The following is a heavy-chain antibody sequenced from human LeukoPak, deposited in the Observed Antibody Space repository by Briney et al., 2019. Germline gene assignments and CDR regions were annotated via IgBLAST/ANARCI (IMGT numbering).Heavy chain of an antibody. V-gene: IGHV1-46*01. CDR3: ARVGEGYCSGGSCPFDY. D-gene: IGHD2-15*01. CDR1: GYTFTSYY. Sequence: ASVKVSCKASGYTFTSYYMHWVRQASGQGLEWMGIINPSGGSTSYAQKFQGRVTMTRDTSTSTVYMELSSLRSEDTAVYCCARVGEGYCSGGSCPFDYWGQGTLVTVSS. CDR2: INPSGGST. J-gene: IGHJ4*02.